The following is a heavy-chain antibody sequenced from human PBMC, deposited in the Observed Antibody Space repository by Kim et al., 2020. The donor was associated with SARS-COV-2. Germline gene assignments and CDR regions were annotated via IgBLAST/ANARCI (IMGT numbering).Heavy chain of an antibody. CDR3: AKDVYSRSPNYFDY. CDR2: IWYDGSNK. CDR1: GFTFSSYA. V-gene: IGHV3-33*06. J-gene: IGHJ4*02. D-gene: IGHD6-6*01. Sequence: GGSLRLSCAASGFTFSSYAMHWVRQAPGKGLEWVAVIWYDGSNKYYADSVKGRFTISRDNSKNTLYLQMNSLRAEDTAVYYCAKDVYSRSPNYFDYWGQGTLVTVSS.